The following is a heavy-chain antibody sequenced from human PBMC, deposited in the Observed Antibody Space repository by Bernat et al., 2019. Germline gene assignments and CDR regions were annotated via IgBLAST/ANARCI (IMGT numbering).Heavy chain of an antibody. CDR2: IYYSGST. D-gene: IGHD2-15*01. CDR1: GGSISSGGYY. J-gene: IGHJ4*02. CDR3: ARGVVVAATPGWDDY. Sequence: QLQLQESVPGLVKPSQTLSLTCTVSGGSISSGGYYWSWIRQHPGKGLEWIGYIYYSGSTYYNPSLKSRVTISVDTSKNQFSLKRSSVTAADTAVYYCARGVVVAATPGWDDYWGQGTLVTVSS. V-gene: IGHV4-31*03.